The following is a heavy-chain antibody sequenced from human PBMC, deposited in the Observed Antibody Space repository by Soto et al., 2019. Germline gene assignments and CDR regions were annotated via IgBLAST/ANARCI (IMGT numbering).Heavy chain of an antibody. CDR1: GGSISSSSYY. CDR2: IYYSGST. Sequence: QLQLQESGPGLVKPSETLSLTCTVSGGSISSSSYYWGWIRQPPGKGLEWIGSIYYSGSTYYNPSLKSRVTISVDTSKNLFSLKLSSVTAADTAVYYCASQASPYYYYGMDVWGQGTTVTVSS. V-gene: IGHV4-39*01. J-gene: IGHJ6*02. CDR3: ASQASPYYYYGMDV.